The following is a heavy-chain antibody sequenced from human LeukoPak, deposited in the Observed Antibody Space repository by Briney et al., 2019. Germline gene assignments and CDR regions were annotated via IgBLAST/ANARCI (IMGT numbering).Heavy chain of an antibody. CDR1: GFTFGSFA. J-gene: IGHJ6*03. CDR3: ARDGAWGDYQFYFYMDV. CDR2: ISASGHYI. D-gene: IGHD2-2*01. Sequence: GGSLRLSCEASGFTFGSFAMSWVRQAPGKVLERLSGISASGHYIYNADSVKGRFTISRDNSKNTLYIEMNSLRAEDTAVYYCARDGAWGDYQFYFYMDVWGKGTTVTVSS. V-gene: IGHV3-23*01.